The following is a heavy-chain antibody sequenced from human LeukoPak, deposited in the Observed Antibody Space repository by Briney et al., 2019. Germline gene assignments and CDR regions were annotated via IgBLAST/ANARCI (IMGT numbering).Heavy chain of an antibody. J-gene: IGHJ3*02. CDR3: ARHHNSSPACYAFDI. Sequence: PSETLSLTCTVSGGSISSYYWSWIRQPPGKGLEWIGYIYYSGSTNYNPSLKSRVTISVDTSKNQFSLKLSSVTAADTAVYYCARHHNSSPACYAFDIWGQETMVTVSS. V-gene: IGHV4-59*08. CDR2: IYYSGST. CDR1: GGSISSYY. D-gene: IGHD6-13*01.